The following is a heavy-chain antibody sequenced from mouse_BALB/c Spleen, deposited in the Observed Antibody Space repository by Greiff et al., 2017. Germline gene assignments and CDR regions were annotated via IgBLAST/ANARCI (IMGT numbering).Heavy chain of an antibody. J-gene: IGHJ3*01. D-gene: IGHD2-3*01. Sequence: VQLQESGAELVRPGSSVKISCKASGYAFSSYWMNWVKQRPGQGLEWIGQIYPGDGDTNYNGKFKGKATLTADKSSSTAYMQLSSLTSEDSAVYFCARDERWLLRWGQGTLVTVSA. CDR2: IYPGDGDT. CDR1: GYAFSSYW. CDR3: ARDERWLLR. V-gene: IGHV1-80*01.